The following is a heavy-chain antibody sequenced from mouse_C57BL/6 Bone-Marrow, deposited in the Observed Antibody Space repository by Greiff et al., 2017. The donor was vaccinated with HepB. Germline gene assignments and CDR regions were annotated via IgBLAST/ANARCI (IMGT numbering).Heavy chain of an antibody. CDR2: IDPSDSYT. CDR1: GYTFTSYW. V-gene: IGHV1-69*01. Sequence: VQLQQPGAELVMPGASVKLSCKASGYTFTSYWMHWVKQRPGQGLEWIGEIDPSDSYTNYNQKFKGKSTLTVDKSSSTAYMQLRSLTSEDTAVYYCARWGATHAMDYWGQGTSVTVSS. CDR3: ARWGATHAMDY. D-gene: IGHD3-1*01. J-gene: IGHJ4*01.